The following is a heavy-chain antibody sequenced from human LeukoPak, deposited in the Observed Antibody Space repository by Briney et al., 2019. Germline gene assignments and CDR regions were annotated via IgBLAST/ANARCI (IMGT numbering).Heavy chain of an antibody. J-gene: IGHJ5*02. V-gene: IGHV1-18*01. CDR1: GYTFTSYG. D-gene: IGHD3-22*01. CDR2: ISAYNGNT. Sequence: APVKVSCKASGYTFTSYGISWVRQAPGQGLEWMGWISAYNGNTNYAQKLQGRVTMTTDTSTSTAYMELRSLRSDDTAVYYCARSRSSGYLLNWFDPWGQGTLVTVSS. CDR3: ARSRSSGYLLNWFDP.